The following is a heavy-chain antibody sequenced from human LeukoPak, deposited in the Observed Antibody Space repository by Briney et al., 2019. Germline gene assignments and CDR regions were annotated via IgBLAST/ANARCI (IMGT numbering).Heavy chain of an antibody. J-gene: IGHJ6*02. CDR1: GFTFADYA. CDR3: TKAQTYCTNGVCFEDYYYGMDV. V-gene: IGHV3-43*02. Sequence: PGGCLRLSRAASGFTFADYAMHWVRQAPGKGLEWVSLISGDGGTTYNASSVKGRFIIARENNKNSLYLQMTRLRTETTALYYCTKAQTYCTNGVCFEDYYYGMDVWGQGTTVTVSS. CDR2: ISGDGGTT. D-gene: IGHD2-8*01.